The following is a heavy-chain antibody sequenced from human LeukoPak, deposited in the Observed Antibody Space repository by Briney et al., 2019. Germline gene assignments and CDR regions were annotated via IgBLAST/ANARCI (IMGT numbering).Heavy chain of an antibody. V-gene: IGHV3-23*01. CDR2: ISASGATT. CDR1: GFTFSTYA. D-gene: IGHD5-24*01. Sequence: GGSLRLSCAASGFTFSTYAMSWVRQAPGKGLEWVSGISASGATTYSTDSVRGRFTISRDNSRDTLYLQMNSLRAGDTAVYHCAKVLNPTDGYKYCFDYWGQGALVTVSS. J-gene: IGHJ4*02. CDR3: AKVLNPTDGYKYCFDY.